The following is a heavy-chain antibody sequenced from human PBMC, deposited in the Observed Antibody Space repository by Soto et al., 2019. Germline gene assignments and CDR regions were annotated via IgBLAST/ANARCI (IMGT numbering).Heavy chain of an antibody. CDR3: SLYWRGGYTSSFDC. CDR2: IKADGNEK. V-gene: IGHV3-7*05. Sequence: GGSLRLSCAASGFSFSTYSMSWARQAPGKGLEWVAMIKADGNEKYYVDSVKGRFTISRDNTDNSLFLQMNSLRVEDTAMYFFSLYWRGGYTSSFDCWALGTPVPVSS. D-gene: IGHD2-15*01. J-gene: IGHJ4*02. CDR1: GFSFSTYS.